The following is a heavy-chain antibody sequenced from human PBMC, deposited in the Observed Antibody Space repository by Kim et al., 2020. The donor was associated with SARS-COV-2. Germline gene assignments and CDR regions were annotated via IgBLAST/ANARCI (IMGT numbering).Heavy chain of an antibody. CDR1: GFTFSSYA. CDR3: AKGLYYYGSGRTSMWGYYDSSGYDY. D-gene: IGHD3-22*01. V-gene: IGHV3-23*01. Sequence: GGSLRLSCAASGFTFSSYAMSWVRQAPGKGLEWVPAISGSGGSTYYADSVKGRFTISRDNSKNTLYLQMNSLRAEDTAVYYCAKGLYYYGSGRTSMWGYYDSSGYDYWGQGTLVTVSS. J-gene: IGHJ4*02. CDR2: ISGSGGST.